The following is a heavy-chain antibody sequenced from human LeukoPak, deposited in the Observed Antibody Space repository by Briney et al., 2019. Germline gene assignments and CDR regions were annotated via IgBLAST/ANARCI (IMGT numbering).Heavy chain of an antibody. CDR1: GYTFDNYG. V-gene: IGHV1-18*01. CDR3: ARDALVVITKYYYMDV. J-gene: IGHJ6*03. CDR2: INTYNGNT. D-gene: IGHD3-22*01. Sequence: GASVKVSCKASGYTFDNYGISWVRLAPGQGLEWMGWINTYNGNTNYAQKFQGRVTMTRDTSTSSAYMELRSLRSDDTAVYYCARDALVVITKYYYMDVWGEGTTVT.